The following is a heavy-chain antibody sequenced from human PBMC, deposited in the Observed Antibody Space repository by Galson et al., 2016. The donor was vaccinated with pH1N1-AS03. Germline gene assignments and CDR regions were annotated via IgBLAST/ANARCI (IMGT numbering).Heavy chain of an antibody. CDR1: GYTFTTYD. V-gene: IGHV1-8*01. J-gene: IGHJ4*02. D-gene: IGHD3-16*01. Sequence: SVKVSCKASGYTFTTYDINWVRQAAGQGLEWMGWMTPNNGNTGYAQRFQGRVTMTRNTSISTAYMELSGLQSEDTAVYYCARSFLGGTDDLGQGTRVIVSS. CDR2: MTPNNGNT. CDR3: ARSFLGGTDD.